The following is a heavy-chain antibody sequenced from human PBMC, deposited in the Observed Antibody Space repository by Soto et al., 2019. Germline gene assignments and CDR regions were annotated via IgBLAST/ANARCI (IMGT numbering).Heavy chain of an antibody. V-gene: IGHV4-59*08. J-gene: IGHJ4*02. Sequence: PLETLSLTCTVSGDSISTDYWSWIRQSPGKGLEWIGFIYYGGSTNYNPSLKSRVTISVDTPKNQFSLKLSSLTAADTAVYYCAKNWNWGSLVHWGQGTLVTVS. CDR3: AKNWNWGSLVH. D-gene: IGHD7-27*01. CDR2: IYYGGST. CDR1: GDSISTDY.